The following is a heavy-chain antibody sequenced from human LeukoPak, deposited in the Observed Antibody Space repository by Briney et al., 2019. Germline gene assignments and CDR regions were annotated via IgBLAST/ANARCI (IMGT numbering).Heavy chain of an antibody. CDR3: ARYDISTYERRAFDY. CDR2: ITSNSDTI. V-gene: IGHV3-23*05. CDR1: GFTFSNYA. Sequence: GGSLRLYCAASGFTFSNYAMAWVRQAPGQGLEWVSVITSNSDTIYYSDSVKGRFTVSIDNSKNILDMQMNSLGVEDTAVYYCARYDISTYERRAFDYWGQGTLVAVSS. J-gene: IGHJ4*02. D-gene: IGHD3-9*01.